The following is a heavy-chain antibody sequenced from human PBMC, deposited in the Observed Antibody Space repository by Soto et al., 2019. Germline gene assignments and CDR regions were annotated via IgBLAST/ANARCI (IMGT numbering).Heavy chain of an antibody. J-gene: IGHJ6*02. D-gene: IGHD3-10*01. CDR2: LSGSGTT. Sequence: GGSLRLSCAASGFTFSSYAMTWVRQAPGKGLEWVSTLSGSGTTYLADSVKGRFTISGDNSNNTLYRQMNSLRAEDTAVYYCAKGLPLLLWFGESPYGMDVWGQGTTVTVSS. V-gene: IGHV3-23*01. CDR1: GFTFSSYA. CDR3: AKGLPLLLWFGESPYGMDV.